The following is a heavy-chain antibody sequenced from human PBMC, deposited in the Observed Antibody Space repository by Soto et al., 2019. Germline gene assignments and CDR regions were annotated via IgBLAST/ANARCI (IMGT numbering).Heavy chain of an antibody. J-gene: IGHJ4*02. D-gene: IGHD6-19*01. CDR3: ARSLAVAPFDF. CDR1: GYPFTNFG. V-gene: IGHV1-18*04. Sequence: QVQLVQSGAEVKKPGASVKVSCKASGYPFTNFGITWLRQAPGQGLEWMGWVSGYNGNTRYEENIQGRVTMTRDTSTSTAYMELRNLRSDDTAVYFCARSLAVAPFDFWGQGTLVTVSS. CDR2: VSGYNGNT.